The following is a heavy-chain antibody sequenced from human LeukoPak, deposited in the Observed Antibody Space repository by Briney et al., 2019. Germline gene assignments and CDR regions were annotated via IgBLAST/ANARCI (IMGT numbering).Heavy chain of an antibody. CDR2: INSDGSST. CDR1: GFTFSSYA. V-gene: IGHV3-74*01. CDR3: ARDPGRGWLDYYYYGMDV. J-gene: IGHJ6*02. D-gene: IGHD6-19*01. Sequence: RPGGSLRLSCAASGFTFSSYAMHWVRQAPGKGLVWVSRINSDGSSTSYADSVKGRFTISRDNAKNTLYLQMNSLRAEDTAVYYCARDPGRGWLDYYYYGMDVWGQGTTVTVSS.